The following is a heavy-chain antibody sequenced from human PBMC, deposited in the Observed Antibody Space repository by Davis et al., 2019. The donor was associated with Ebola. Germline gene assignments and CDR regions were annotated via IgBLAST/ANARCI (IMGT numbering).Heavy chain of an antibody. CDR3: ARNMVQGVTGHYYYGMDV. Sequence: ASVKVSCKASGYTFTSYGISWVRQAPGQGLEWMGWISAYNGNTNYVQKLQGRVTMTTDTSTSTAYMELRSLRSDDTAVYYCARNMVQGVTGHYYYGMDVWGQGTTVTVSS. V-gene: IGHV1-18*01. J-gene: IGHJ6*02. CDR1: GYTFTSYG. CDR2: ISAYNGNT. D-gene: IGHD3-10*01.